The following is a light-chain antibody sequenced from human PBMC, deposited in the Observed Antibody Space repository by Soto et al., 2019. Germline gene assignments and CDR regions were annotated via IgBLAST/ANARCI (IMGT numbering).Light chain of an antibody. CDR1: QSVSGW. CDR3: QQYETFSGT. J-gene: IGKJ1*01. CDR2: DAS. V-gene: IGKV1-5*01. Sequence: SQPPQSPSSLSASVGDIFTISCRASQSVSGWLAWYQQKPGEAPKLLIYDASALPRGVPSRFSGSGSGTKFTLTIASLQPDDFATYYCQQYETFSGTFGPGTKVDI.